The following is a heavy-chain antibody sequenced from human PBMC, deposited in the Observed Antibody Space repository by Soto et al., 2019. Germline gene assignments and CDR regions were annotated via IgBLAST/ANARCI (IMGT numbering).Heavy chain of an antibody. Sequence: QVQVVQSGAEVKKPGSSVKVSCKASGGTLSSYTMTWVRQAPGQGLEWMGRIIPLLGVANNEQKFQGRVTMTADKSTSPAYMELSSLRSEDTAVYYCARKGPSGYYDYWGQGTLVTVSS. J-gene: IGHJ4*02. CDR2: IIPLLGVA. V-gene: IGHV1-69*02. CDR3: ARKGPSGYYDY. CDR1: GGTLSSYT. D-gene: IGHD3-22*01.